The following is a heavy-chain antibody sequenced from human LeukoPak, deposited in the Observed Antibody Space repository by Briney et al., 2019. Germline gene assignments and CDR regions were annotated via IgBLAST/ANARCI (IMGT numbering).Heavy chain of an antibody. CDR2: IGTAGDT. D-gene: IGHD2-15*01. J-gene: IGHJ6*02. Sequence: GGSLKLSCAASGFTFSSYDMHWVRQATRKGLEWVSAIGTAGDTYYPGSVKGRFTISRENAKHSLYIQMNSMGAGDTAVYYCAREDRSYHGMDVWGQGTTVTVSS. V-gene: IGHV3-13*01. CDR3: AREDRSYHGMDV. CDR1: GFTFSSYD.